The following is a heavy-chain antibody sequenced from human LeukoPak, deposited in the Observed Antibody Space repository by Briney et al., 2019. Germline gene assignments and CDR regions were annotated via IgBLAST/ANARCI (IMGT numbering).Heavy chain of an antibody. D-gene: IGHD3-9*01. V-gene: IGHV3-30-3*01. Sequence: GRSLRLSCAASGFTFSSYAMHWVRQAPGKGLEWVAVISYDGSNKYYADSVKGRFTISRDNSKNTLYLQMNSLRAEDTAVYYCARDSKYFDWDAYYFDYWGQGTLVTVSS. CDR3: ARDSKYFDWDAYYFDY. CDR2: ISYDGSNK. J-gene: IGHJ4*02. CDR1: GFTFSSYA.